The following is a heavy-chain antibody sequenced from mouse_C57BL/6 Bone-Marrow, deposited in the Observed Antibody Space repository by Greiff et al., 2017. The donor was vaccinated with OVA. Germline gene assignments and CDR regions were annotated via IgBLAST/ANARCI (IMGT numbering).Heavy chain of an antibody. CDR1: GYTFTSYW. J-gene: IGHJ3*01. CDR3: ARRGNPYRLRLRLAWFAY. V-gene: IGHV1-55*01. Sequence: QVQLKQSGAELVKPGASVTMSCKASGYTFTSYWITWVKPRPGKGLEWIGDIYPGSGSTNYNEKFKSKATLTVDTSSSTAYMQLHSLTTADSAVYYCARRGNPYRLRLRLAWFAYWGKGTLVTVSA. D-gene: IGHD3-2*02. CDR2: IYPGSGST.